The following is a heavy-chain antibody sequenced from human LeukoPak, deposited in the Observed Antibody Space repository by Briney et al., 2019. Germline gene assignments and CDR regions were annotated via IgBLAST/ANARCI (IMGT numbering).Heavy chain of an antibody. V-gene: IGHV1-8*01. CDR3: ARAGGDSSGYFDY. J-gene: IGHJ4*02. Sequence: ASVKVSCKASGYTFTNYEINWVRQATGQGLERMGWMNPNSGNTGYAQKFQGRVTMTRDTSISTVYMELSSLRSEDTAVYYCARAGGDSSGYFDYWGQGTLVTVSS. D-gene: IGHD3-22*01. CDR2: MNPNSGNT. CDR1: GYTFTNYE.